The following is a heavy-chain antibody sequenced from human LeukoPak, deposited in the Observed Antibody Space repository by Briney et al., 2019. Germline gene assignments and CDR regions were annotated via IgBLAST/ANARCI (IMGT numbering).Heavy chain of an antibody. CDR3: AREAVALDY. CDR2: IYYSGST. D-gene: IGHD6-19*01. CDR1: GDSISSSNFY. V-gene: IGHV4-39*07. Sequence: SETLSLTCIVSGDSISSSNFYWGWLRQPPGTGLEWIGSIYYSGSTYYNPSLKSRVTISVDTSKNQFSLKLSSVTAADTAVYYCAREAVALDYWGQGTLVTVSS. J-gene: IGHJ4*02.